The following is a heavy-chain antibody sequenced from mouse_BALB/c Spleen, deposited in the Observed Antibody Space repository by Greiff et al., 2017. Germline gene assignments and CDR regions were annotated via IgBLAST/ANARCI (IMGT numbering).Heavy chain of an antibody. V-gene: IGHV5-6-5*01. CDR3: ARAYYYGSSYCDY. CDR2: ISSGGST. D-gene: IGHD1-1*01. Sequence: EVQLVESGGGLVKPGGSLKLSCAASGFTFSSYAMSWVRQTPEKRLEWVASISSGGSTYYPDSVKGRFTISRDNARNILYLQMSSLRSEDTAMYYCARAYYYGSSYCDYWGQGTTLTVSS. J-gene: IGHJ2*01. CDR1: GFTFSSYA.